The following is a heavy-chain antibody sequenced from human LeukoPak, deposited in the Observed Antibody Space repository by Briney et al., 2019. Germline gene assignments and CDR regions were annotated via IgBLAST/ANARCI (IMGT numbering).Heavy chain of an antibody. CDR1: GASIKGYF. CDR3: ARERRGRFYTFDL. Sequence: KPSETLSLTCSVSGASIKGYFWNWLRQTPEKRLDWIGYVSHTGATTSNPTLKSRVSITIDTSKSQISLTMTSVTAADSALYYCARERRGRFYTFDLWGPGTIVSVS. V-gene: IGHV4-59*01. J-gene: IGHJ3*01. CDR2: VSHTGAT. D-gene: IGHD2/OR15-2a*01.